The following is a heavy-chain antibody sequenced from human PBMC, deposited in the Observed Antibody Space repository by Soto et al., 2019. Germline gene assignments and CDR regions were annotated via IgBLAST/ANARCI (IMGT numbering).Heavy chain of an antibody. CDR1: GYTFTSYD. CDR2: MNPNSGNT. V-gene: IGHV1-8*01. J-gene: IGHJ4*02. CDR3: ARGPLGLHLGELSLR. D-gene: IGHD3-16*02. Sequence: GASVKVSCKASGYTFTSYDINWVRQATGQGLEWMGWMNPNSGNTGYAQKFQGRVTMTRDTSISTAYMELSSLRSEDTAVYYCARGPLGLHLGELSLRWGQGTLVTVSS.